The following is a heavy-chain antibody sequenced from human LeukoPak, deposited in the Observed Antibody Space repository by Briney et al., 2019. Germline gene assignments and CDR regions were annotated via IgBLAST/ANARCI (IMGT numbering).Heavy chain of an antibody. CDR1: GYTFTSYG. J-gene: IGHJ4*02. Sequence: ASVKVSCKASGYTFTSYGISWVRQAPGQGLEWMGWISAYNGNTNYAQMLQGRLTMTTDTSTSTAYMELRSLRSDDTAVYHCARVVEFHDYVWGSYRYWDSWGQGTLVTVSS. CDR3: ARVVEFHDYVWGSYRYWDS. V-gene: IGHV1-18*01. D-gene: IGHD3-16*02. CDR2: ISAYNGNT.